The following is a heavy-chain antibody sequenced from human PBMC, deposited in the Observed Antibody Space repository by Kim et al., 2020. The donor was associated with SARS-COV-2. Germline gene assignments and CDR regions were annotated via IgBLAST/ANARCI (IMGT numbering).Heavy chain of an antibody. D-gene: IGHD5-12*01. J-gene: IGHJ4*02. Sequence: PSLERRVTISVDTSKNQFSLKLTSVTAADTAVYYCARDRGVTVATWGFDYWGQGTLVTVSS. CDR3: ARDRGVTVATWGFDY. V-gene: IGHV4-59*01.